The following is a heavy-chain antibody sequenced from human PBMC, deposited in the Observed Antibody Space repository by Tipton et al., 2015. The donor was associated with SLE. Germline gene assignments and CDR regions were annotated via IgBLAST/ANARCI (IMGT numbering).Heavy chain of an antibody. CDR1: GDSISSSSYS. D-gene: IGHD2-15*01. V-gene: IGHV4-61*05. CDR2: IYYSRDT. Sequence: TLSLTCTVSGDSISSSSYSWAWIRQPPGKGLEFIGYIYYSRDTNYNPSLKSRVSISVDTSKNQLSLKLTSVTAADTAVYYCARGSVVADDYWGQGTLVTVSS. CDR3: ARGSVVADDY. J-gene: IGHJ4*02.